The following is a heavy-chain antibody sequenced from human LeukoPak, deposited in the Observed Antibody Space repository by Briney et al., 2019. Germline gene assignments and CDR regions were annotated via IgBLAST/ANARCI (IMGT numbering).Heavy chain of an antibody. CDR3: AKRWGGLVDQLLTRPGAFDI. J-gene: IGHJ3*02. CDR1: GFTFSSYA. CDR2: ISGSGGST. Sequence: PGGSLRLSCAASGFTFSSYAMSWVRQAPGKGLEWVSAISGSGGSTYYADSVKGRFTISRDNSKNTLYLQMNSLRAEDTAVYYCAKRWGGLVDQLLTRPGAFDIWGQGTMVTVSS. V-gene: IGHV3-23*01. D-gene: IGHD2-2*01.